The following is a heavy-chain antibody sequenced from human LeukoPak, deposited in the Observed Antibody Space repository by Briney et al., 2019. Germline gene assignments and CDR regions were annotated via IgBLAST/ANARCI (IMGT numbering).Heavy chain of an antibody. J-gene: IGHJ4*02. CDR2: ISGSGGST. CDR1: GFTFSSYA. V-gene: IGHV3-23*01. CDR3: AKDRRIAAAGIIDY. Sequence: HSGGPLRLSCAASGFTFSSYAMSWVRQAPGKGLEWVSAISGSGGSTYYADSVKGRFTISRDNSKNTLYLQMNSLRAEDTAVYCCAKDRRIAAAGIIDYWGQGTLVTVSS. D-gene: IGHD6-13*01.